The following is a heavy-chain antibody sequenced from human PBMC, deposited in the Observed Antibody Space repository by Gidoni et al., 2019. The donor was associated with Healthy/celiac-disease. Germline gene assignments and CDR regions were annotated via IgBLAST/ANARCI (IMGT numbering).Heavy chain of an antibody. V-gene: IGHV5-51*01. CDR1: GYSFTSYW. Sequence: EVQLVQSGAEVKKPGESRKISCKGYGYSFTSYWIGWVRQMPGKGLEWMGIIYPGDSDTRYSPSFQGQVTISADKSISTAYLQWSSLKASDTAMYYCARRTLYGYDSSGPFDYWGQGTLVTVSS. J-gene: IGHJ4*02. CDR3: ARRTLYGYDSSGPFDY. CDR2: IYPGDSDT. D-gene: IGHD3-22*01.